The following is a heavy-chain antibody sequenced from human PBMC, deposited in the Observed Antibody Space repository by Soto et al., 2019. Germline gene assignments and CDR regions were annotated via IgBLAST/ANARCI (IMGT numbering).Heavy chain of an antibody. Sequence: QVQLQQWGARLLKPSETLSLTCAVYGGSFSGYYWSWIRQPPGKGLEWIGEINHSGSTNYNPSLKSRVTISVDTSNNQFSPKLRSVTAADTAVYCCASEIQVLGYGDYGGYGMDVCGQGTTVTVSS. CDR1: GGSFSGYY. J-gene: IGHJ6*02. CDR2: INHSGST. V-gene: IGHV4-34*01. CDR3: ASEIQVLGYGDYGGYGMDV. D-gene: IGHD4-17*01.